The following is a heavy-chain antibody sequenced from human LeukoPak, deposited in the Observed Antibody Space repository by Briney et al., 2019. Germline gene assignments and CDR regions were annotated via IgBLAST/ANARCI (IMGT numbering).Heavy chain of an antibody. V-gene: IGHV2-70*11. CDR2: IDWDDDK. CDR1: GFSLSTSGMC. D-gene: IGHD3-3*01. CDR3: ARSSRFLEWLLLDY. J-gene: IGHJ4*02. Sequence: ESGPTLVNPTQTPTLTCTFSGFSLSTSGMCVSWIRQPPGKALEWLARIDWDDDKYYSTSLKTRLTISKDTSKNQVVLTMTNMDPVDTATYYCARSSRFLEWLLLDYWGQGTLVTVSS.